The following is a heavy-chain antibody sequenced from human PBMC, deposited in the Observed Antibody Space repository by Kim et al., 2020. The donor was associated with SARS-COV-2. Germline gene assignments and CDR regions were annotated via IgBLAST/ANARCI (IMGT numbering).Heavy chain of an antibody. CDR1: GGSISSYY. V-gene: IGHV4-59*13. D-gene: IGHD6-13*01. Sequence: SETLSLTCTVSGGSISSYYWSWIRQPPGKGLEWIGYIYYSGSTNYNPSLKSRVTISVDTSKNQFSLKLSSVTAADTAVYYCAGTGVFPGIAAVWAESDDAFDIWGQGTMVTVSS. CDR2: IYYSGST. J-gene: IGHJ3*02. CDR3: AGTGVFPGIAAVWAESDDAFDI.